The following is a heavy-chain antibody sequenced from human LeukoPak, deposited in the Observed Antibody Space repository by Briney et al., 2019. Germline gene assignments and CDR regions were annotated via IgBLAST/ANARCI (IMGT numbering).Heavy chain of an antibody. J-gene: IGHJ4*02. D-gene: IGHD3-10*01. V-gene: IGHV3-30*02. Sequence: PGGSLRLAWAASGFTFSSYCMDWVRQAPGKGLEWVAFIRYDESNNYYADSVKGRFTISRDNSKNTMYLQMNSLRAEDTAVYYCAKSYGANYFDYWGQGTLVIVSS. CDR2: IRYDESNN. CDR1: GFTFSSYC. CDR3: AKSYGANYFDY.